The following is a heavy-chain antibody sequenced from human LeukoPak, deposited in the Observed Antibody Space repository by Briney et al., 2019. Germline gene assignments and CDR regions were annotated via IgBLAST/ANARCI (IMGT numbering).Heavy chain of an antibody. CDR1: GGSISSGGYY. V-gene: IGHV4-30-2*01. CDR2: IYHSGST. J-gene: IGHJ5*02. Sequence: PSETLSLTCTVSGGSISSGGYYWSWIRQPPGKGLEWIGYIYHSGSTYYNPSLKSRVTISVDRSKNQFSLKLSSVTAADTAVYYCARASRSWSDPWGQGTLVTVSS. CDR3: ARASRSWSDP.